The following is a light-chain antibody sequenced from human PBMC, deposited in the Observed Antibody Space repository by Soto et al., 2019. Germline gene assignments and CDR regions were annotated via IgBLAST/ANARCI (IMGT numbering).Light chain of an antibody. V-gene: IGKV3-15*01. CDR2: GAS. CDR1: QSVSGN. Sequence: EIVRTQSPATLSVSPGERAALSCRASQSVSGNLAWYQQTPGQAPRLLIYGASTRATGIPARFSGSGFGTEFNLTISSLKSEDFAVYYCQQYNYRPPAFGQGTRLEIK. J-gene: IGKJ5*01. CDR3: QQYNYRPPA.